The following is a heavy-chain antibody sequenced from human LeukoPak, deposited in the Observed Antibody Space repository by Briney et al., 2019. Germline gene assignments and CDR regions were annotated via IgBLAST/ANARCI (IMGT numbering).Heavy chain of an antibody. V-gene: IGHV3-30*15. CDR2: ISYDGSNE. CDR1: GFTLGSYP. J-gene: IGHJ4*02. Sequence: GRSLRLSCGASGFTLGSYPIHWLRQPAGKGLEWVALISYDGSNEYYADSVKGRFTISRDTSQNTLFLQMSSLRHEDTAVYYCAAGYGSIDYWGQGTMASVSS. CDR3: AAGYGSIDY. D-gene: IGHD6-13*01.